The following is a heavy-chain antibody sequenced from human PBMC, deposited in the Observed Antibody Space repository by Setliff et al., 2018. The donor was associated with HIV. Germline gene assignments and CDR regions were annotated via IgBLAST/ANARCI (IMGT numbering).Heavy chain of an antibody. D-gene: IGHD4-17*01. V-gene: IGHV4-59*11. CDR2: IYSTGST. CDR3: AKGAGFYGDYTFDH. CDR1: GPSINIHY. Sequence: LSLTCTVSGPSINIHYWSWIRQSPGKGFEWIGYIYSTGSTNYNPSLQSRVTISMVASRNQFSLKVTSVTAADTAVYYCAKGAGFYGDYTFDHWGQGRQVT. J-gene: IGHJ4*02.